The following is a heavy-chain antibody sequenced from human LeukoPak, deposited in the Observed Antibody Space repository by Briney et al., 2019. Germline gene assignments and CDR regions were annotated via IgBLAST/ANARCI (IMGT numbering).Heavy chain of an antibody. CDR2: INPSSGST. J-gene: IGHJ4*02. Sequence: ASVKVSCKASGYTFTSYYMHWVRQAPGQGLEWMGIINPSSGSTSNAQKFQGRVTMTRDTSTSTVYMELSSLRSEGTAVYYCARDGEYYDSRGSYFDSWGQGTLVTVSS. D-gene: IGHD3-22*01. CDR3: ARDGEYYDSRGSYFDS. V-gene: IGHV1-46*01. CDR1: GYTFTSYY.